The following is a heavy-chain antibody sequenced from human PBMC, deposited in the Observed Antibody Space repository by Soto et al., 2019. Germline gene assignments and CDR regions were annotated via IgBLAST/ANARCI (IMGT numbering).Heavy chain of an antibody. Sequence: PSETLSLTCAVSGYSISSGYYWGWIRQPPGKGLEWIGSIYHSGSTYYNPSLKSRVTISVDTSKNQFSLKLSSVTAAGTAVYYCARDRDFWSGLYGMDVWGQGTTVTVSS. V-gene: IGHV4-38-2*02. CDR2: IYHSGST. J-gene: IGHJ6*02. CDR3: ARDRDFWSGLYGMDV. CDR1: GYSISSGYY. D-gene: IGHD3-3*01.